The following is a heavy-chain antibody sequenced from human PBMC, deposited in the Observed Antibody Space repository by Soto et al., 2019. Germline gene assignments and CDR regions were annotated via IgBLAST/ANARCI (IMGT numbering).Heavy chain of an antibody. Sequence: SETLSLTCTVSGGSISSYYWSWIRQPPGKGLEWIGYIYYSGSTNYNPSLKSRVTISVDTSKSQFSLKLSSVTAADTAVYYCARGGVPYSSTWSYYYDGIDVWGEGTTVTVSS. CDR2: IYYSGST. J-gene: IGHJ6*04. CDR1: GGSISSYY. V-gene: IGHV4-59*01. CDR3: ARGGVPYSSTWSYYYDGIDV. D-gene: IGHD6-13*01.